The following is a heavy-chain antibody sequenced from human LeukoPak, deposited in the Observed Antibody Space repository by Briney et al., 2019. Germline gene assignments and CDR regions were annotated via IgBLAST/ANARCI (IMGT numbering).Heavy chain of an antibody. Sequence: GGSLRLSCAASGFTFSSYAMSWVRQAPGKGLEWVSAISGSGGSKYYADSVKGRFTISRDNSKNRLYLQMNSQRAEDTGVYYCAKGLSGGWSLVDYGGQGTLVTVSA. CDR3: AKGLSGGWSLVDY. D-gene: IGHD6-19*01. V-gene: IGHV3-23*01. J-gene: IGHJ4*02. CDR1: GFTFSSYA. CDR2: ISGSGGSK.